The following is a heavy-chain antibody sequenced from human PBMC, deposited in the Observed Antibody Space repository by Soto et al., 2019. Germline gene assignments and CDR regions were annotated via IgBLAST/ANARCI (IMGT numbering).Heavy chain of an antibody. Sequence: GGSLSLSCAASGFTVSSNYMSWVRQAPGKGLEWVSVIYSGGSTYYADSVKGRFTISRDNSKNTLYLQMNSLRAEDTAVYYCARGIAVAAFDYWGQGTLVTVAS. CDR1: GFTVSSNY. CDR3: ARGIAVAAFDY. D-gene: IGHD6-19*01. V-gene: IGHV3-53*01. CDR2: IYSGGST. J-gene: IGHJ4*02.